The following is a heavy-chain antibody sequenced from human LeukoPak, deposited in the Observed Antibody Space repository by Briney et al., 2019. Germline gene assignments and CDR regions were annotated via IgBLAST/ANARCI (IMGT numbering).Heavy chain of an antibody. CDR2: LYYSGST. Sequence: SETLSLTCTVSGGSISSSSYYWGWIRQPPGKGLERIGSLYYSGSTYYNPSLKSRVTISVDTSKNQFSLKLSSVTAADTAVYYCARVNGILTGYYYYFDYWGQGTLVTVSS. V-gene: IGHV4-39*01. J-gene: IGHJ4*02. D-gene: IGHD3-9*01. CDR1: GGSISSSSYY. CDR3: ARVNGILTGYYYYFDY.